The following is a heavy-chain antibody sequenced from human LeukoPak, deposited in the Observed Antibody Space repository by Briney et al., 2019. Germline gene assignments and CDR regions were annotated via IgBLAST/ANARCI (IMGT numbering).Heavy chain of an antibody. CDR2: ISSSGSTI. CDR1: GFTFSSYE. V-gene: IGHV3-48*03. CDR3: AREAYYDFWAGGYYYYMDV. Sequence: GGSLRLSCAASGFTFSSYEMNWVRQAPGKGLEWVSYISSSGSTIYYADSVKGRFTISRDNAKNSLYLQMNSLRAEDTAVYYCAREAYYDFWAGGYYYYMDVWGKGPTVTVSS. D-gene: IGHD3-3*01. J-gene: IGHJ6*03.